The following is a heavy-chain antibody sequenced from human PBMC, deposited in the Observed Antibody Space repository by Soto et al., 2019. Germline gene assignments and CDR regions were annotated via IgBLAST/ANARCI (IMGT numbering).Heavy chain of an antibody. CDR1: GYTCTSYD. CDR2: MNPNSGNT. Sequence: ASVKVSCKASGYTCTSYDINWVRQATGQGLEWMGWMNPNSGNTGYAQKFQGRVTITRSTSISTAYMELSSLRSEETAVYYCARGHYDLWRGSYTLSWFDPCGQRTLVPVSS. V-gene: IGHV1-8*01. D-gene: IGHD3-3*01. CDR3: ARGHYDLWRGSYTLSWFDP. J-gene: IGHJ5*02.